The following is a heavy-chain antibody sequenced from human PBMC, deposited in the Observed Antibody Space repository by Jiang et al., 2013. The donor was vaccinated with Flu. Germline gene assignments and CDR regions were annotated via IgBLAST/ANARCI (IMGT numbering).Heavy chain of an antibody. CDR1: GGTFSSYA. V-gene: IGHV1-69*04. J-gene: IGHJ4*02. D-gene: IGHD6-19*01. CDR3: AIIAVVGGY. Sequence: GAEVKKPGSSVKVSCKASGGTFSSYAISWVRQAPGQGLEWMGRIIPILGIANYAQKFQGRVTITADKSTSTAYMELSSLRSEDTAAYYCAIIAVVGGYWGQGTLVTVSS. CDR2: IIPILGIA.